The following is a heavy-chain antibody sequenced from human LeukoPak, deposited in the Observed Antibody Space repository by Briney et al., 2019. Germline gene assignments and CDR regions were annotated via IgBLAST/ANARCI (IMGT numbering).Heavy chain of an antibody. CDR1: GGSISGYY. V-gene: IGHV4-59*01. J-gene: IGHJ5*02. CDR3: ARDWINAYCSRTSCSRWFDP. Sequence: SETLSLTCTVSGGSISGYYWSWIRQPPGKGLEWIGYIYYSGSTNYNPSLKSRVTISVDTPKNQFSLKLSSVTAADTAVYYCARDWINAYCSRTSCSRWFDPWGQGTLVTVSS. D-gene: IGHD2-2*01. CDR2: IYYSGST.